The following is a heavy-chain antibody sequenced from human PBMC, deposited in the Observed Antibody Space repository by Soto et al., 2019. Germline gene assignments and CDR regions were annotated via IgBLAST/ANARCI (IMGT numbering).Heavy chain of an antibody. CDR3: ARDGPRRYDFWSGYYPLDY. V-gene: IGHV3-74*01. CDR1: GFTFSSYW. Sequence: GGSLRLSCAASGFTFSSYWTHWVRQAPGKGLVWVSRINSDGSSTSYADSVKGRFTISRDNAKNTLYLQMNSLRAEDTAVYYCARDGPRRYDFWSGYYPLDYWGQGTLVTVSS. CDR2: INSDGSST. D-gene: IGHD3-3*01. J-gene: IGHJ4*02.